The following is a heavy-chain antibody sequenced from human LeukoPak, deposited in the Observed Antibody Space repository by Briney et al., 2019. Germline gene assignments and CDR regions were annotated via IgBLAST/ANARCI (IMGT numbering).Heavy chain of an antibody. V-gene: IGHV3-23*01. Sequence: GGSLRLSCAASGFTFSNFAMSWVRQAPGQGLEWVSVIRDNGETTYYADSVKGRFTISRDNSKNTLYLQMNSLRAEDTALYYCARLPSGATLYAFDIWGQGTMVTVSS. CDR2: IRDNGETT. D-gene: IGHD2-2*02. J-gene: IGHJ3*02. CDR3: ARLPSGATLYAFDI. CDR1: GFTFSNFA.